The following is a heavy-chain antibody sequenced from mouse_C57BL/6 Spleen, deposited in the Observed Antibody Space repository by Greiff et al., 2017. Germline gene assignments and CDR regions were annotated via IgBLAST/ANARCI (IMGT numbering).Heavy chain of an antibody. D-gene: IGHD2-10*02. CDR2: ISDGGSYT. Sequence: EVHLVESGGGLVKPGGSLKLSCAASGFTFSSYAMSWVRQTPEKRLEWVATISDGGSYTYYQDNVKGRFTISRDNAKNNLYLQMSHLKSEDTAMYYCARDHSITWFAYWGQGTLVTVSA. CDR3: ARDHSITWFAY. CDR1: GFTFSSYA. V-gene: IGHV5-4*01. J-gene: IGHJ3*01.